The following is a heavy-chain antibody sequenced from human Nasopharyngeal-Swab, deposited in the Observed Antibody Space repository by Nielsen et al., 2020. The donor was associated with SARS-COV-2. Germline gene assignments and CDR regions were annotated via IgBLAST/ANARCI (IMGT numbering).Heavy chain of an antibody. CDR2: ISPTSTYI. CDR3: VRLSIAAAGVDF. V-gene: IGHV3-21*01. J-gene: IGHJ4*02. D-gene: IGHD6-13*01. CDR1: GFSFSTYS. Sequence: GESLKISCAASGFSFSTYSMNWVRQAPGKGLEWVSSISPTSTYIYYADSVKGRFTISRDNTRNSLYLQMNSLRAEDTAVFYCVRLSIAAAGVDFWGQGTLVTASS.